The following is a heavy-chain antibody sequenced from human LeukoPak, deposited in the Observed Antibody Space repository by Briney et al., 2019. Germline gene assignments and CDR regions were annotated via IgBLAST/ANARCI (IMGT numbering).Heavy chain of an antibody. J-gene: IGHJ6*03. Sequence: ASVKVSCKASGYTFTSSDISWVRQATGQGLEWMGWMNPNSGNTGYAQKFQGRVTMTRNTSISTAYMELSSLRSEDTAVYYCARAVGVIGDFWSGYYATLIHYYYYMDVWGKGTTVTVSS. CDR1: GYTFTSSD. CDR3: ARAVGVIGDFWSGYYATLIHYYYYMDV. D-gene: IGHD3-3*01. CDR2: MNPNSGNT. V-gene: IGHV1-8*01.